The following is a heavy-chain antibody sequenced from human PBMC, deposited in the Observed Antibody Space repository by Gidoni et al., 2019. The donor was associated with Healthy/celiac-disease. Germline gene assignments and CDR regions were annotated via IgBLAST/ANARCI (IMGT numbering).Heavy chain of an antibody. D-gene: IGHD6-13*01. CDR3: AKIIAAGDY. V-gene: IGHV3-23*01. Sequence: FTISRDNSKNTLYLQMNSLRAEDTAVYYCAKIIAAGDYWGQGTLVTVSS. J-gene: IGHJ4*02.